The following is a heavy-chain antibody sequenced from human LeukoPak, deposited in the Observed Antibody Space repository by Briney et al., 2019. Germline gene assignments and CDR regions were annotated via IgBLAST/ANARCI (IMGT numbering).Heavy chain of an antibody. J-gene: IGHJ4*02. V-gene: IGHV3-30*18. CDR3: AKAVGPSGYYPAH. D-gene: IGHD3-22*01. CDR2: ISYDGSNK. Sequence: GGSLRLSCAASGFTFSSYGMHWVRQAPGKGLEWVAVISYDGSNKYYADSVKGRFTISRDNSKNTLYLQMNSLRAEDTAVYYCAKAVGPSGYYPAHWGQGTLVTVSS. CDR1: GFTFSSYG.